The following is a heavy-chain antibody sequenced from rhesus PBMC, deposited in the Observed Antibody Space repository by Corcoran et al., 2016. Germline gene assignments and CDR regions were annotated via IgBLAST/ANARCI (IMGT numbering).Heavy chain of an antibody. D-gene: IGHD3-28*01. V-gene: IGHV4-65*01. J-gene: IGHJ2*01. CDR2: ISGSSGST. Sequence: QVQLQESGPGLVKPSETLSLTCAVSGGPISSSNWWSWIRQPPGKGLEWIGDISGSSGSTYYNPSLKSRVTISTDTSKNQFSLKLSSVTAADTAVYYCASPPINYYDSGYYWYFDIWGPGTPITISS. CDR1: GGPISSSNW. CDR3: ASPPINYYDSGYYWYFDI.